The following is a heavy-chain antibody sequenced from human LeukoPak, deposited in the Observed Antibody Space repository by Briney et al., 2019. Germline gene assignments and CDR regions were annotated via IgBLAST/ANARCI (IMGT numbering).Heavy chain of an antibody. Sequence: GGSLRLSCAASGSTFSSYEMNWVRQAPGKGLEWVAVISYDGSNKYYADSVKGRFTISRDNSKNTLYLQMNSLRAEDTAVYYCAKDRAASLDYWGQGTLVTVSS. CDR2: ISYDGSNK. D-gene: IGHD6-13*01. V-gene: IGHV3-30*18. CDR1: GSTFSSYE. J-gene: IGHJ4*02. CDR3: AKDRAASLDY.